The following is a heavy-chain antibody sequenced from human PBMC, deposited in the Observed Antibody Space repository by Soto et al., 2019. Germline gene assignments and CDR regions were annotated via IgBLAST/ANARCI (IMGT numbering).Heavy chain of an antibody. CDR3: ARSPPGTAMVIVAY. CDR1: SGPMTSPSYT. Sequence: SDTLSLTSSSSSGPMTSPSYTWCWTRHPPGEGLEWIASVYYSGRTYYNPSLNSRVTVSVDTSKNQFSLKLSSVTAADTAVYYCARSPPGTAMVIVAYWGQGTLVTVSS. J-gene: IGHJ4*02. D-gene: IGHD5-18*01. V-gene: IGHV4-39*01. CDR2: VYYSGRT.